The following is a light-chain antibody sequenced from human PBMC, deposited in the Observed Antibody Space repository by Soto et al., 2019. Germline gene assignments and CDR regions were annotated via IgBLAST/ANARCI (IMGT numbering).Light chain of an antibody. CDR1: QSVRSN. V-gene: IGKV3-15*01. CDR3: QQYQDWPPLT. CDR2: GAS. Sequence: EIVMTQSPATLSVSPGERATLSCRASQSVRSNLAWYQLKPGQAPRLLIIGASTRATAIPARFSGSGSGTXXXXXXXXLQSEDFAVYYCQQYQDWPPLTFGGGTKVEIK. J-gene: IGKJ4*01.